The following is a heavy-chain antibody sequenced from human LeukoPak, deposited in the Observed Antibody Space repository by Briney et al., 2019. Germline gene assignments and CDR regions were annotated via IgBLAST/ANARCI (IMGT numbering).Heavy chain of an antibody. CDR2: ISSSSSYI. V-gene: IGHV3-21*01. CDR3: ARTRREYSSSWPDAFDI. D-gene: IGHD6-13*01. Sequence: GGSLRLSCAASGFTFSSYSMNWVRQAPGKGLEWVSSISSSSSYIYYADSVKGRFTISRDNAKNSLYLQMNSLRAEDTAVYYCARTRREYSSSWPDAFDIWGQGTMVTVSS. J-gene: IGHJ3*02. CDR1: GFTFSSYS.